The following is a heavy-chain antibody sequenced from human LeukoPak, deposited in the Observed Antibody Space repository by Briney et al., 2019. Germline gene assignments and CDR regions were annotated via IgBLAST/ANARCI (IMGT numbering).Heavy chain of an antibody. J-gene: IGHJ5*02. D-gene: IGHD3-10*01. CDR2: ISYDGSNK. CDR1: GFTFSSYG. V-gene: IGHV3-30*18. Sequence: PGGSLRLSCAASGFTFSSYGMHWVRQAPGKGLEWVAVISYDGSNKYYADSVKGRFTISRDNSRNTLYLQMNSLRAEDTAVYYCAKGVWFGDSTNYNWFDPWGQGTLVTVSS. CDR3: AKGVWFGDSTNYNWFDP.